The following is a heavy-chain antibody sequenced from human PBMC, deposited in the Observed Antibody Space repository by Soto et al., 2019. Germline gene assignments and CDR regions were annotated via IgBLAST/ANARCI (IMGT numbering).Heavy chain of an antibody. CDR3: AKPIVPAAPMPQWYFDL. CDR1: GFTFSSYA. CDR2: ISGSGGST. J-gene: IGHJ2*01. V-gene: IGHV3-23*01. D-gene: IGHD2-2*01. Sequence: EVQLLESGGGLVQPGGSLRLSCAASGFTFSSYAMRWVRQAPGKGLEWVSAISGSGGSTYYADSVKGRFTISRDNSKNTLYLQMNSLRAEDTAVYCCAKPIVPAAPMPQWYFDLLGRGTLVPVSS.